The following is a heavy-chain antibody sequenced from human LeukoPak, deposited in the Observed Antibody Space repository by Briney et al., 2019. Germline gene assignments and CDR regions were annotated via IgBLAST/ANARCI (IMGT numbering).Heavy chain of an antibody. CDR2: ISSSGSTI. Sequence: PRGSLRLSCAASGFTFSDYYMSWIRQAPGKGLEWVSYISSSGSTIYYADSVKGRFTISRDNARNSLYLQMNSLRAEDTAVYYCARDRVLRFLEWSPRGYYGMDVWGQGTTVTVSS. J-gene: IGHJ6*02. CDR1: GFTFSDYY. D-gene: IGHD3-3*01. V-gene: IGHV3-11*01. CDR3: ARDRVLRFLEWSPRGYYGMDV.